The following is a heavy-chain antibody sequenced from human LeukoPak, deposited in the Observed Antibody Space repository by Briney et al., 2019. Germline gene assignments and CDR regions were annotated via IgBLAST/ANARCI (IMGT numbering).Heavy chain of an antibody. J-gene: IGHJ4*02. D-gene: IGHD5-18*01. CDR2: INSDGSWT. V-gene: IGHV3-74*01. CDR1: GNYW. CDR3: VNGYTYGQY. Sequence: GGSLRLSCAASGNYWMHWVRQAPGKGLVWVSHINSDGSWTSYADSVKGRFTISKDNAKNTVYLQMNSLRAEDTAVYFCVNGYTYGQYWGQGTLVTVSS.